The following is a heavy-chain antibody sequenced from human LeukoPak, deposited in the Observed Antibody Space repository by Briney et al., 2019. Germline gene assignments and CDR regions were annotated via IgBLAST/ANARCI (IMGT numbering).Heavy chain of an antibody. CDR1: GFTFSDFA. D-gene: IGHD3-22*01. CDR3: AKRGVVIRVILVGFHKEAYYFDS. Sequence: GGSLRLSCAASGFTFSDFALHWVRQAPGKGLEWVAGISGSGGSTNYADSVKGRFTISRDNPKNTLFLQMNSLRAEDTAVYFCAKRGVVIRVILVGFHKEAYYFDSWGQGALVTVSS. CDR2: ISGSGGST. V-gene: IGHV3-23*01. J-gene: IGHJ4*02.